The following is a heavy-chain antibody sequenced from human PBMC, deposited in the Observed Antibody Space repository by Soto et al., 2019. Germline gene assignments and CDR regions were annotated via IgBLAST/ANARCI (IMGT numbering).Heavy chain of an antibody. J-gene: IGHJ4*02. CDR3: ARSLDVVLRFLEWSPLDY. V-gene: IGHV1-46*01. CDR2: INPSGGST. D-gene: IGHD3-3*01. Sequence: GASVKVSCKASGYTFTSYYMHWVRQAPGQGLEWMGIINPSGGSTSYAQKFQGRVTMTRDTSTSTVYMELSSLRSEDTAVYYCARSLDVVLRFLEWSPLDYWGQGTLVTVSS. CDR1: GYTFTSYY.